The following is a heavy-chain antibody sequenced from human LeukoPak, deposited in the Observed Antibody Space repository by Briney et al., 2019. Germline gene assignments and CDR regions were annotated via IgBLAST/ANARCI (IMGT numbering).Heavy chain of an antibody. J-gene: IGHJ6*03. Sequence: PGGSLRLSCAASGFTFSNAWMSWVRQAPGKGLEWVGRIKSKTDGGTTDYAAPVKGRFTISRDDSKNTLYLQMNSLKTEDTAVYYCSSTRGYYYYYYMDVWGKGTTVTVSS. CDR3: SSTRGYYYYYYMDV. D-gene: IGHD2-2*01. CDR1: GFTFSNAW. CDR2: IKSKTDGGTT. V-gene: IGHV3-15*01.